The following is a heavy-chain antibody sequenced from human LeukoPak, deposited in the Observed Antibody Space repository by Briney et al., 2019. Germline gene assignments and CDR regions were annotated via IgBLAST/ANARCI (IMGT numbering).Heavy chain of an antibody. Sequence: GGSLRLSCAASGFTFDDYGMSWVRQAPGKGLEGVSGINWNGGSTAYADSVKGRFTISRDNAKNSLYLQMNSLRAEDTAFYYCARDLWGSSSSQLATFDYWGQGTLVTVSS. D-gene: IGHD6-6*01. J-gene: IGHJ4*02. V-gene: IGHV3-20*04. CDR3: ARDLWGSSSSQLATFDY. CDR2: INWNGGST. CDR1: GFTFDDYG.